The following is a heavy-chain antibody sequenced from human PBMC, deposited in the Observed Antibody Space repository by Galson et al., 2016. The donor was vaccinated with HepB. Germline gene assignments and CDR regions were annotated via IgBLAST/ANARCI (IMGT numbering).Heavy chain of an antibody. D-gene: IGHD6-25*01. J-gene: IGHJ5*02. CDR1: GGTFSGYY. CDR2: ISHNGIT. V-gene: IGHV4-34*01. Sequence: TLSLTCVVYGGTFSGYYWSWIRQPPGKGLEWIGQISHNGITNYNPSLKSRVTISVDTSEDQFSLRLNSVTAADTAVYYCARGEGSSDFNWFDPWGQGTLVTVSS. CDR3: ARGEGSSDFNWFDP.